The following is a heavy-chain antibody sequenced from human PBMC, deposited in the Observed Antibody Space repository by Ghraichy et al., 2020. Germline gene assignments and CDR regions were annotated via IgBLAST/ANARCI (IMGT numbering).Heavy chain of an antibody. CDR3: AKSYATLYSSSRGHFDY. CDR2: ISWNSGSI. V-gene: IGHV3-9*01. CDR1: GFTFDDYA. Sequence: GGSLRLSCAASGFTFDDYAMHWVRQAPGKGLEWVSGISWNSGSIGYADSVKGRFTISRDNAKNSLYLQMNSLRAEDTALYYCAKSYATLYSSSRGHFDYWGQGTLVTVSS. D-gene: IGHD6-13*01. J-gene: IGHJ4*02.